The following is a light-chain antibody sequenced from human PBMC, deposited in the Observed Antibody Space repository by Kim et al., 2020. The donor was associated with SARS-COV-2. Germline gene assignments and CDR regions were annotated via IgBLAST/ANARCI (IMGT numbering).Light chain of an antibody. Sequence: EIVLTQSPDFQSVTPKESVTITCRASQSIGRNLHWYQQKPGQSPKLLINYASQSLSGVPSRFSGSGSGTDFTLTINSLEAEDAATYFCHQSYDLPLTFGGGTKVEIK. CDR2: YAS. J-gene: IGKJ4*01. CDR1: QSIGRN. V-gene: IGKV6-21*01. CDR3: HQSYDLPLT.